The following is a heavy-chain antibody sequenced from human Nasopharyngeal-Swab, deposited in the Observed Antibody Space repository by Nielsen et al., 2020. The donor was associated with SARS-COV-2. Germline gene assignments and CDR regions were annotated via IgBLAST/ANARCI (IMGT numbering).Heavy chain of an antibody. D-gene: IGHD2-2*01. CDR2: MNPNSGNT. Sequence: WVRQAPRQGLEWMGWMNPNSGNTGYAQKFQGRVTITRNTSISTAYMELSSLRSEDTAVYYCALPSAAYYYGMDVWGQGTTVTVSS. CDR3: ALPSAAYYYGMDV. J-gene: IGHJ6*02. V-gene: IGHV1-8*03.